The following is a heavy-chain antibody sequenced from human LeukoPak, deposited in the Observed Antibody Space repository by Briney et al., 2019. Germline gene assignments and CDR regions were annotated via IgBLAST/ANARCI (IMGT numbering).Heavy chain of an antibody. CDR2: IWYDGSNI. Sequence: GGSLRLSCAASGFTFGSYGMHWVRQAPGKGLEWVAVIWYDGSNIYYADSVKGRFTISRDNAKNSLYLQMNSLRAEDTAVYYCSRRLCASGSYWSAPCNGMDVWGQGTTVTVSS. CDR3: SRRLCASGSYWSAPCNGMDV. J-gene: IGHJ6*02. CDR1: GFTFGSYG. V-gene: IGHV3-33*03. D-gene: IGHD3-10*01.